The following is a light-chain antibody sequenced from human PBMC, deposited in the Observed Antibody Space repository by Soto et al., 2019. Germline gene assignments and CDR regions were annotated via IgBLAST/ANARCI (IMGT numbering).Light chain of an antibody. CDR1: QSITTR. CDR3: QQYKYPTRT. CDR2: KAS. V-gene: IGKV1-5*03. J-gene: IGKJ1*01. Sequence: DIQMTQSPSTLSAFVGDRVTITCRASQSITTRLAWYQRKPGKAPKLLIYKASNLESGVPSRFSGSGSGTEYTLTMNSLQLYDVSTYYRQQYKYPTRTVGQ.